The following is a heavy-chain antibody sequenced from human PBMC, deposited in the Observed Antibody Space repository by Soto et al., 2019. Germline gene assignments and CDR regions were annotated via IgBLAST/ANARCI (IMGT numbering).Heavy chain of an antibody. CDR2: INPKSGGT. Sequence: ASVKVSCKASGYTFTVYYMHWVRQAPGQGLEWMGWINPKSGGTMYPQKFQGRVTITADESTSTAYMELSSLRSEDTAVYYCEKGGEQLGVFIRPKTDRQHNWFDPWGQGTLVTVSS. J-gene: IGHJ5*02. CDR1: GYTFTVYY. V-gene: IGHV1-2*02. D-gene: IGHD6-13*01. CDR3: EKGGEQLGVFIRPKTDRQHNWFDP.